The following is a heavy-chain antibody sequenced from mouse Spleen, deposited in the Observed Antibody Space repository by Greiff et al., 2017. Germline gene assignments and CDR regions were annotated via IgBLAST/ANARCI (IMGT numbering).Heavy chain of an antibody. V-gene: IGHV14-2*01. CDR3: AGSTMIPWFAY. CDR2: IDPEDGET. CDR1: GFKIKDYY. D-gene: IGHD2-4*01. J-gene: IGHJ3*01. Sequence: VQLQQSGAELVKPGASVKLSCTASGFKIKDYYMHWVKQRTEQGLEGIGRIDPEDGETKYAPKFKGKATITADTSSKTAYLQLSSLTSEDTAVYYCAGSTMIPWFAYWGQGTLVTVSA.